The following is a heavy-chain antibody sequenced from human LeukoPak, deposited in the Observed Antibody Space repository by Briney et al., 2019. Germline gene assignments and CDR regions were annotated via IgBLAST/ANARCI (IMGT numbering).Heavy chain of an antibody. V-gene: IGHV3-7*01. Sequence: GGSLRLSCAASGFTFSSYWMGWVRQAPGKGLEWVANIKEDGSEKYYVDSVKGRFTISRDDAKNSLYLQMNSLRAEDTAVYYCAREYYYDSSGYRLDYWGQGTLVTVSS. CDR3: AREYYYDSSGYRLDY. J-gene: IGHJ4*02. CDR2: IKEDGSEK. D-gene: IGHD3-22*01. CDR1: GFTFSSYW.